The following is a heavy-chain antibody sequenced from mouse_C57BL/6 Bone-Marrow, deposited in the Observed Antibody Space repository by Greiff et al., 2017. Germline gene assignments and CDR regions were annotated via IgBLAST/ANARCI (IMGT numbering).Heavy chain of an antibody. CDR3: ARGAGPWFAY. V-gene: IGHV1-4*01. D-gene: IGHD3-2*02. J-gene: IGHJ3*01. Sequence: QVQLQQSGAELARPGASVKMSCKASGYTFTSYTMHWVKQRPGQGLAWIGYINPSSGYTKYNQKFKDKATLTADKSSSTAYMQLSSLTSEDSAVYYCARGAGPWFAYWGQGTLVTGSA. CDR2: INPSSGYT. CDR1: GYTFTSYT.